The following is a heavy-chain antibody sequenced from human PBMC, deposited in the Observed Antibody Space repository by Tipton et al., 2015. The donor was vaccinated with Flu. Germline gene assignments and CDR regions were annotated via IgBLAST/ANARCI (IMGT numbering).Heavy chain of an antibody. CDR1: GGSISSGSYY. D-gene: IGHD4-17*01. V-gene: IGHV4-39*07. J-gene: IGHJ5*02. Sequence: TLSLTCTVSGGSISSGSYYWGWIRQPPGKGLEWIGSIYYSGSTYYNPSLKSRVTISVDTSKNQFSLKLSSVTAADTAVYYCARDRVGDYSGFDPWGQGTLVTVSS. CDR2: IYYSGST. CDR3: ARDRVGDYSGFDP.